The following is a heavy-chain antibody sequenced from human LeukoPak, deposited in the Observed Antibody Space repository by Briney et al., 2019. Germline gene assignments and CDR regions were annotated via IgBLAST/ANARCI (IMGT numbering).Heavy chain of an antibody. V-gene: IGHV3-7*01. Sequence: GGSLRLSCAASGFTFSSYAMSWVRQAPGKGLEWVAHIKQDGREKNYADSVKGRFTISRDNAKNSLYLQMNSLRAEDTAVYYCASMGSPWFGERDWFDPWGQGTLVTVSS. CDR3: ASMGSPWFGERDWFDP. CDR2: IKQDGREK. D-gene: IGHD3-10*01. CDR1: GFTFSSYA. J-gene: IGHJ5*02.